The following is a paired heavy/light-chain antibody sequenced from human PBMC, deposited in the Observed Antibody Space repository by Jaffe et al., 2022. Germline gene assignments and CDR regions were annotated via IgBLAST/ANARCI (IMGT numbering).Heavy chain of an antibody. Sequence: EVQLVQSGAEVKKPGESLKISCYASGYTFTTYWIAWVRQMPGKGLEWMGIIYPGDSETRYSPSFQGQVTISADKSISTAYLQWSSLQASDTAIYYCVKHGAGGWTNWFDPWGQGTLVTVSS. CDR3: VKHGAGGWTNWFDP. J-gene: IGHJ5*02. V-gene: IGHV5-51*03. CDR1: GYTFTTYW. D-gene: IGHD2-15*01. CDR2: IYPGDSET.
Light chain of an antibody. V-gene: IGLV1-40*01. CDR1: SSNIGAGYD. CDR2: GNS. J-gene: IGLJ2*01. Sequence: QSVLTQPPSVSGAPGQRVTISCTGSSSNIGAGYDVHWYQQLPGTAPKLLIYGNSNRPSGVPDRFSGSNSGTSASLAITGLQAEDEADYYCQSYDSSLSGSVFGGGTRLTVL. CDR3: QSYDSSLSGSV.